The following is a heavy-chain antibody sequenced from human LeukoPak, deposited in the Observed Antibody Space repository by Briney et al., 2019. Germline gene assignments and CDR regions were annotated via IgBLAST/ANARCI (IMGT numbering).Heavy chain of an antibody. V-gene: IGHV3-23*01. D-gene: IGHD6-19*01. CDR2: ISGSGGST. CDR3: AKDRRYSSGWYTPHPTNWFDP. Sequence: PGGSLRLSCAASGFTFSSYAMSWVRQAPGKGLEWVSAISGSGGSTYYADSVKGRFTISRDNSKNTLYLQMNSLRAEDTAVYYCAKDRRYSSGWYTPHPTNWFDPWGQGTLVTVSS. J-gene: IGHJ5*02. CDR1: GFTFSSYA.